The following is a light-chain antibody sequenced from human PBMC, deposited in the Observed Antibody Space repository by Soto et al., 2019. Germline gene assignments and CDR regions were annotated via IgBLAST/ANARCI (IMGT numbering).Light chain of an antibody. V-gene: IGKV3-15*01. J-gene: IGKJ1*01. CDR3: QRYNNWPPWT. CDR2: GAS. Sequence: EIVLTQSPATLSVSPGERATLSWGGSQSVSSNLAWYQQKPGQAPRLLIYGASTRATGIPARFSGSGSGTEFTLTISSLQSEDFAVYYCQRYNNWPPWTFGQGTKVDIK. CDR1: QSVSSN.